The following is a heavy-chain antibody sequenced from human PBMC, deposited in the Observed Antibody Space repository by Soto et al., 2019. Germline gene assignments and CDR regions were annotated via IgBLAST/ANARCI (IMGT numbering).Heavy chain of an antibody. Sequence: GGSLRLSCAASGFTFSSYGMHWVRQAPGKGLEWVAVISYDGSNKYYADSVKGRFTISRDNSKNTLYLQMNSLRAEDTAVYYCAKDYYGSGSYQNPDYWGQGTLVTVSS. CDR2: ISYDGSNK. V-gene: IGHV3-30*18. D-gene: IGHD3-10*01. CDR1: GFTFSSYG. CDR3: AKDYYGSGSYQNPDY. J-gene: IGHJ4*02.